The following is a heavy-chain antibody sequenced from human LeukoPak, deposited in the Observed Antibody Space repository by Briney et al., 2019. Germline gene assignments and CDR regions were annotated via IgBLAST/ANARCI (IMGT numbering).Heavy chain of an antibody. CDR2: ISAYNGNT. J-gene: IGHJ4*02. CDR1: GYTFTSYG. Sequence: APVKVSCKASGYTFTSYGISWVRQAPGQGLEWMGWISAYNGNTNYAQKLQGRVTMTTDTSASTAYMELRSLRSDDTAVYYCARDHHDYGDFDYWGQGTLVTVSS. D-gene: IGHD4-17*01. V-gene: IGHV1-18*04. CDR3: ARDHHDYGDFDY.